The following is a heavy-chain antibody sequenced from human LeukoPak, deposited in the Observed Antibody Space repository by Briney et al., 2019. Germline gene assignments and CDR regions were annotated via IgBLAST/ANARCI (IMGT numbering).Heavy chain of an antibody. CDR2: INHSGYT. CDR3: ARAFGNVRGDT. CDR1: GGSFSDHY. D-gene: IGHD3-10*01. V-gene: IGHV4-34*01. J-gene: IGHJ5*02. Sequence: SETLSLTCAVYGGSFSDHYWSWIRQPPEKGLEWIGEINHSGYTNYNPSLKSRVTISVDTSKKQISLNLSSVTAADTAVYYCARAFGNVRGDTWGQGSLVTVSS.